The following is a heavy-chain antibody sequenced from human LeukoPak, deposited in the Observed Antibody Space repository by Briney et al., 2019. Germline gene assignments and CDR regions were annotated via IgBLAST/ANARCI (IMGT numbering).Heavy chain of an antibody. CDR2: INHSGST. CDR1: GGSFSGYY. D-gene: IGHD3-9*01. J-gene: IGHJ4*02. CDR3: ATFTYYDILTAG. Sequence: TSETLSLTCAIYGGSFSGYYWSWIRQPPGKGLEWIGEINHSGSTNYNPSLKSRVTISVDTSKNQFSLKLSSVTAADTAVYYCATFTYYDILTAGWGQGTLVTVSS. V-gene: IGHV4-34*01.